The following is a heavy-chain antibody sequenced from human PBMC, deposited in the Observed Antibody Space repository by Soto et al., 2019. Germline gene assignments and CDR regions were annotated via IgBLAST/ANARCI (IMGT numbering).Heavy chain of an antibody. J-gene: IGHJ3*02. CDR2: IIPIFGTA. V-gene: IGHV1-69*06. CDR3: ARAGPVAGNHAFDI. Sequence: QVQLVQSGAEVKKPGSSVKVSCKASGGSFSSYAISWVRQAPVQGLEWMGGIIPIFGTATYAQKFQGRVTIIADKSTSTADMELSSLRSEDTAVYYCARAGPVAGNHAFDIWGKGTLVTVSS. D-gene: IGHD6-19*01. CDR1: GGSFSSYA.